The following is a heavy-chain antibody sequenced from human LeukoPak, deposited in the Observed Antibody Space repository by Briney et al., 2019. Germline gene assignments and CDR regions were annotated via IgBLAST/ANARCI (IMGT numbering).Heavy chain of an antibody. V-gene: IGHV3-23*01. D-gene: IGHD2-15*01. J-gene: IGHJ3*02. Sequence: GGSLRLSCAASGFTFSNYAMNWVRQAPGKGLEWVSGISGSGGSTYYADSVKGRFTISRDNSKKTLYLQMNSLRAEDTAVYYCAKGPVVTFHIWGQGTMGTASS. CDR1: GFTFSNYA. CDR3: AKGPVVTFHI. CDR2: ISGSGGST.